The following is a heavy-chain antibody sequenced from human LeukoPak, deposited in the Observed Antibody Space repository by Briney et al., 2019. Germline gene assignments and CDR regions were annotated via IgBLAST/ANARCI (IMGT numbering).Heavy chain of an antibody. J-gene: IGHJ4*02. V-gene: IGHV4-59*02. CDR3: SEGYFEPFDH. Sequence: PSETLSLTCVVSGAYVSSSHWNWIRQLPGKGLEWIGCLSYTGKTDYNPSLTSRVTISLDTSKNQVSLKLRSVTAADTAVYYCSEGYFEPFDHWGQGTLVTVSS. D-gene: IGHD2/OR15-2a*01. CDR2: LSYTGKT. CDR1: GAYVSSSH.